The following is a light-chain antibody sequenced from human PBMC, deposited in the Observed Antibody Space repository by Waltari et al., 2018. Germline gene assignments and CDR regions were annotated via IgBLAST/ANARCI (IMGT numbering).Light chain of an antibody. V-gene: IGLV6-57*04. CDR2: EDD. CDR3: QSYDSSNVV. J-gene: IGLJ2*01. Sequence: NFMLTQPHSVSESPGKTVTISCTRSSGSIARFNVQWFQQRPGMAPTTVIYEDDQRPSGVPVRFSGSIDSSSNSASLTISGLRTEDEAEYYCQSYDSSNVVFGGGTKLTVL. CDR1: SGSIARFN.